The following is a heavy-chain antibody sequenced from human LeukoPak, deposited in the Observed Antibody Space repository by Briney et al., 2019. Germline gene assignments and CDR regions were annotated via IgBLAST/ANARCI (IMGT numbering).Heavy chain of an antibody. CDR1: GFTFSSYA. V-gene: IGHV3-23*01. CDR3: AKVTRPGLNYYYGMDV. D-gene: IGHD1-14*01. Sequence: GGSLRLSCAASGFTFSSYAMSWVRQAPGKGLEWVSAISGSGGSTYYADSVKGRFTISRDNSKNTLYLQMNSLRAEDTAVYYCAKVTRPGLNYYYGMDVWGQGTTVTVSS. CDR2: ISGSGGST. J-gene: IGHJ6*02.